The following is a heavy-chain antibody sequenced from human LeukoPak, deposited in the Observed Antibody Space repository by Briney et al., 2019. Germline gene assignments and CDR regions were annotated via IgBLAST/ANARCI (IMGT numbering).Heavy chain of an antibody. CDR1: GFTFSAYG. D-gene: IGHD3-10*01. V-gene: IGHV3-30*02. Sequence: GGSLRLSCAASGFTFSAYGMHWVRQAPGKGLEWVSSIRPDASNKYYRDSVKGRFTISRDNSKNTLYVQMSSLRPEDTAVYYCAKGLGGSGTYSTFDSWGQGTLVTVSS. J-gene: IGHJ4*02. CDR3: AKGLGGSGTYSTFDS. CDR2: IRPDASNK.